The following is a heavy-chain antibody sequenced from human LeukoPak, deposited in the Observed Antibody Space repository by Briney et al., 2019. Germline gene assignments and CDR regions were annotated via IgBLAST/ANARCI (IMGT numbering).Heavy chain of an antibody. D-gene: IGHD2-2*01. CDR3: ARGNCSSTSCYLFDY. CDR2: INPNSGGT. J-gene: IGHJ4*02. CDR1: GYTFTGYY. Sequence: GASVKVSCKASGYTFTGYYMHWVRQAPGQGLEWMGWINPNSGGTNYAQKFQGWVTMTRDTSISTAYMELSRLRSDDTAVYYCARGNCSSTSCYLFDYWGQGTLVTVFS. V-gene: IGHV1-2*04.